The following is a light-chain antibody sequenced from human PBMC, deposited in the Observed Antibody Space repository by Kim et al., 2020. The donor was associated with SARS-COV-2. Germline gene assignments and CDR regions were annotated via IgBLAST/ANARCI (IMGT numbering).Light chain of an antibody. Sequence: EIVMTQSPATLSVSPGERATLSCRASQNVYSYLAWYQQKPGQAPRLLIYGASTRATGVPARFSGSGSGTEFTLAISSLQSEDFAIYYCQHYSDWPLTFGGGTKVDIK. CDR3: QHYSDWPLT. CDR2: GAS. J-gene: IGKJ4*01. V-gene: IGKV3-15*01. CDR1: QNVYSY.